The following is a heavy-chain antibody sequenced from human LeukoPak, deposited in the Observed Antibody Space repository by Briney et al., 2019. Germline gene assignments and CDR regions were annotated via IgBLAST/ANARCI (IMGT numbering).Heavy chain of an antibody. CDR1: GYAFTNHD. J-gene: IGHJ5*02. CDR2: IYPTGGRT. Sequence: ASVKVSCKASGYAFTNHDINWVRQAPGQGLEWMGIIYPTGGRTTYAQKFKGRVTMTRDTSTSTVYMELSSLRSEDTAVYYCASSLNWGSNWFDPWGQGTLVTVSS. V-gene: IGHV1-46*01. CDR3: ASSLNWGSNWFDP. D-gene: IGHD7-27*01.